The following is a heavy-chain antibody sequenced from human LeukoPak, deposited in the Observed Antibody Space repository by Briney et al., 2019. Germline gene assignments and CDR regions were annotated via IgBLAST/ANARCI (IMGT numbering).Heavy chain of an antibody. Sequence: GGSLRLSCTTSGIIFRNYWIHWVRQAPGKGLVWVSHITQDGSSTFYADSVKGRFTTSRDNAKNTVFVQMNSLTAEDTGVYYCATDDYRGLGYWGQGILVTVSS. D-gene: IGHD4-11*01. V-gene: IGHV3-74*01. CDR2: ITQDGSST. CDR1: GIIFRNYW. CDR3: ATDDYRGLGY. J-gene: IGHJ4*02.